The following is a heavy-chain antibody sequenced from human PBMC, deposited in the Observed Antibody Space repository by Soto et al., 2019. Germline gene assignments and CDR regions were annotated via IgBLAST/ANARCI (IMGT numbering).Heavy chain of an antibody. CDR3: ARVFPDGWVEPGVVRGYLDT. CDR1: ADSFSSYG. D-gene: IGHD3-3*01. CDR2: IIPIFGTT. Sequence: QVQLVQSGAEVKEPGSAVKVSCKAPADSFSSYGISWVRQAPGQGLEWMGGIIPIFGTTNYAEKFQGRVTLTADECTNTAYMELSSLRSEDTALYYCARVFPDGWVEPGVVRGYLDTWGRGTLVTVSS. J-gene: IGHJ4*02. V-gene: IGHV1-69*01.